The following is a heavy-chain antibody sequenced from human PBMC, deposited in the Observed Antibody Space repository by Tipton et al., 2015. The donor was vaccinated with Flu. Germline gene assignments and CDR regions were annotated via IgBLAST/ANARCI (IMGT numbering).Heavy chain of an antibody. V-gene: IGHV4-61*02. D-gene: IGHD3-10*01. CDR3: ARSPSYSGSGIYPYYFDD. J-gene: IGHJ4*02. Sequence: TLSLTCTVSGGSISSEDYYWSWIRQHPGKGLEWIGRIYTTGSVNYNPSLRGRVTIAGDTSRNHFSLQLTSVTAADTAVYFCARSPSYSGSGIYPYYFDDWGQGTLVTVAS. CDR2: IYTTGSV. CDR1: GGSISSEDYY.